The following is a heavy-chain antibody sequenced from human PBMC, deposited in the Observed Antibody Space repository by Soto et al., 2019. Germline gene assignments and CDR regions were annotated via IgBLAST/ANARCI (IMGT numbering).Heavy chain of an antibody. CDR2: FDPEDGET. CDR1: GYTLTELS. Sequence: QVQLVQSGAEVKKPGASVKVSCKVSGYTLTELSMHWVRQAPGKGHEWMGGFDPEDGETIYAQQFQGRVTLTEDTSTDTAYVELSSLRSEDTAVYYCATGTTMLIVPYWGWYFDLWGRGTLVTVSS. J-gene: IGHJ2*01. D-gene: IGHD3-22*01. V-gene: IGHV1-24*01. CDR3: ATGTTMLIVPYWGWYFDL.